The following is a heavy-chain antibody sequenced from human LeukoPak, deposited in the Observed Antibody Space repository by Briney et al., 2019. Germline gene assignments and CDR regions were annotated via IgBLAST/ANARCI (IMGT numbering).Heavy chain of an antibody. CDR1: GGSNSSYY. V-gene: IGHV4-59*01. D-gene: IGHD5-18*01. CDR3: ASVDTAMGDAFDI. CDR2: IYYSGST. Sequence: SETLSLTCTVSGGSNSSYYWSWIRQPPGKGLEWIGYIYYSGSTNYNPSLKSRVTISVDTSKNQFSLKLSSVTAADTAVYYCASVDTAMGDAFDIWGQGTMVTVSS. J-gene: IGHJ3*02.